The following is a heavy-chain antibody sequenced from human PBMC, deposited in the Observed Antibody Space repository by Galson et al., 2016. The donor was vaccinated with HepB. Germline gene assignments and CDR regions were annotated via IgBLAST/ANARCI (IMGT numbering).Heavy chain of an antibody. V-gene: IGHV3-23*01. CDR1: GFTHTNYA. J-gene: IGHJ4*02. Sequence: SLRLSCAASGFTHTNYAMSWVRQAPGKGLEWVSTINPSGGTTYFADSVKGRFTFSRAHSRNTLYLQMNSLRAEDTAVYYCAKSRGSTGGASYNSWQRLGVLGFDAFDLWGQGTVVTVSS. D-gene: IGHD2-8*02. CDR3: AKSRGSTGGASYNSWQRLGVLGFDAFDL. CDR2: INPSGGTT.